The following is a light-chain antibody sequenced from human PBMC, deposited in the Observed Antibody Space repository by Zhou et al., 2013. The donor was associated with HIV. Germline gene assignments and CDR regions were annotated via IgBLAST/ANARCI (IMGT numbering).Light chain of an antibody. CDR3: AAWDDSLNGYV. V-gene: IGLV2-14*03. CDR1: SSDIGGYNY. CDR2: DVT. J-gene: IGLJ1*01. Sequence: QSALTQPASVSGSPGQSITISCSGTSSDIGGYNYVSWYQQHPAKAPKLVIYDVTKRPSGISSRFSGSKSGNTASLTISGLQSEDEADYYCAAWDDSLNGYVFGTGTKVTVL.